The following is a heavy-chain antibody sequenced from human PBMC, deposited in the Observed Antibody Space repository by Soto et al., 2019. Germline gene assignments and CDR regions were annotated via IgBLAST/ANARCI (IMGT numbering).Heavy chain of an antibody. CDR3: ASIGDTMVRGVMVFDY. V-gene: IGHV3-21*01. D-gene: IGHD3-10*01. CDR1: GFTFSSYS. J-gene: IGHJ4*02. CDR2: ISSSSSYI. Sequence: ESGGGLVKPGGSLRLSCAASGFTFSSYSMNWVRQAPGKGLEWVSSISSSSSYIYYADSVKGRFTISRDNAKNSLYLQMNSLRAEDTAVYYCASIGDTMVRGVMVFDYWGQGTLVTVSS.